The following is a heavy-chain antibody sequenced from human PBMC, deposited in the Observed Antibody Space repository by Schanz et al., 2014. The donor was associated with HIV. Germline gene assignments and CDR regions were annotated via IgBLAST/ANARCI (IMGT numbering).Heavy chain of an antibody. D-gene: IGHD6-6*01. V-gene: IGHV3-30*03. CDR1: GFTFSTYG. J-gene: IGHJ2*01. CDR2: ISYDGTNK. CDR3: ARSETIAARPVWYFDL. Sequence: QVQLVESGGGVVQPGRSLRLSCAASGFTFSTYGMHWVRQAPGKGLEWVAGISYDGTNKFYVDSVKGRFTISRDNSKNTLYLQMNSLRAEDTAVYYCARSETIAARPVWYFDLWGRGTLVTVSS.